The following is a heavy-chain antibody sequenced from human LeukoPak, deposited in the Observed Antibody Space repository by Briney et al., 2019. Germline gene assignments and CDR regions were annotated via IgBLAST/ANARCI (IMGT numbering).Heavy chain of an antibody. J-gene: IGHJ4*02. D-gene: IGHD3-10*01. V-gene: IGHV3-23*01. CDR2: ISASGDST. CDR3: AKVESGLWFGELLGY. CDR1: GFTFRSYA. Sequence: GGSLRLSCAASGFTFRSYAMSWVRQPPGKGLEWVSGISASGDSTYYGDSVKGRFTISRDNSENTLYLQMNSLRAEDTAVYYCAKVESGLWFGELLGYWGQGTLVTVSS.